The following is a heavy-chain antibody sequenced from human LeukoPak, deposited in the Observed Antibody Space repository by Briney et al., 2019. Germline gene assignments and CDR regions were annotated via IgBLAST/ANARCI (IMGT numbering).Heavy chain of an antibody. Sequence: SVKVSCKASGYTFTSYDINWVRQAPGQGLEWMGGIIPIFGTANYAQKFQGRVTITADESTSTAYMELSSLRSEDTAVYYCARGEYYYDSSGPNDAFDIWGQGTMVTVSS. J-gene: IGHJ3*02. CDR1: GYTFTSYD. V-gene: IGHV1-69*13. CDR3: ARGEYYYDSSGPNDAFDI. CDR2: IIPIFGTA. D-gene: IGHD3-22*01.